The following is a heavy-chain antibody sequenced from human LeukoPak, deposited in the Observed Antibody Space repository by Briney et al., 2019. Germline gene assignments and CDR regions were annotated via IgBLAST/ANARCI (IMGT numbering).Heavy chain of an antibody. CDR1: GFSFSNYN. V-gene: IGHV3-48*04. CDR3: ARDTPLMGFDY. Sequence: GGSLRLSCAASGFSFSNYNMNWVRQAPGKGLEWVSYISSTRSTIYHPGSVRGRFTISRDNAKNSLYLQMNSLRAEDTAVYYCARDTPLMGFDYWGQGTLVTVSS. CDR2: ISSTRSTI. J-gene: IGHJ4*02.